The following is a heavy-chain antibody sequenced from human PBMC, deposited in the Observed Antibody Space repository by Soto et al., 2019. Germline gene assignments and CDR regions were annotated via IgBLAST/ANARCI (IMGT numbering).Heavy chain of an antibody. Sequence: GASVQVSCQASGYTFTSYAMHWVRQAPGQRLEWMGWINAGNGNTKYSQKFQGRVTITRDTSASTAYMELSSLRSEDTAVYHCARDRITMIVVDTFDYWGQGTLVTVSS. CDR1: GYTFTSYA. CDR2: INAGNGNT. V-gene: IGHV1-3*01. D-gene: IGHD3-22*01. CDR3: ARDRITMIVVDTFDY. J-gene: IGHJ4*02.